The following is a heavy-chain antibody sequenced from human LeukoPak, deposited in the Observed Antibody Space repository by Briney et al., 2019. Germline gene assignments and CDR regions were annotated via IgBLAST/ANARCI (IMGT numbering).Heavy chain of an antibody. D-gene: IGHD6-19*01. CDR3: AKDSSGVPWFDP. CDR2: ISYDGSNK. J-gene: IGHJ5*02. CDR1: GFTFSSYA. Sequence: GRSLRLSCAASGFTFSSYAMHWVRQAPGKGLEWVAVISYDGSNKYYADSVKGRFTISRDNSKNTLYLQMNSPRAEDTAVYYCAKDSSGVPWFDPWGQGTLVTVSS. V-gene: IGHV3-30*04.